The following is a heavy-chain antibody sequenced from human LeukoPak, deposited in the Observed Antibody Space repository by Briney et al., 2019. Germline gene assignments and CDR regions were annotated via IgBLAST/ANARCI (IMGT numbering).Heavy chain of an antibody. CDR2: INTDGSST. CDR1: GFTFSSYW. V-gene: IGHV3-74*01. CDR3: ARDQFSGLGPDY. D-gene: IGHD1-26*01. J-gene: IGHJ4*02. Sequence: PGGSLRLSCAASGFTFSSYWMHWVRQAPGKVLVWVSRINTDGSSTSYADSVKGRFTISRDNAKNTLYLQMNSLRAEDTAVYYCARDQFSGLGPDYWGPGTLVTVSS.